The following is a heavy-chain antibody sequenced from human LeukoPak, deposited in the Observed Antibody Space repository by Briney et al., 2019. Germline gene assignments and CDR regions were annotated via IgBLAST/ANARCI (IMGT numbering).Heavy chain of an antibody. D-gene: IGHD2/OR15-2a*01. J-gene: IGHJ6*03. CDR2: ISWDGGST. V-gene: IGHV3-43*01. Sequence: GGALRLSCAASGFTFGDYTMHWVRQAPGKGLEWVSLISWDGGSTYDADSVKGRFTISRDNSKNSLYLQMNSLRTEDTALYYCAKSAIRLVSDYYYYMDVWGKGTTVTVSS. CDR3: AKSAIRLVSDYYYYMDV. CDR1: GFTFGDYT.